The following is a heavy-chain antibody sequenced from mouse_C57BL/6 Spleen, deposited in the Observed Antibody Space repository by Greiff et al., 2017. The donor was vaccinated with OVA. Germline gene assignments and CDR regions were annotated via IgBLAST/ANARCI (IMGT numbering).Heavy chain of an antibody. V-gene: IGHV5-16*01. CDR1: GFTFSDYY. Sequence: EVMLVESEGGLVQPGSSMKLSCTASGFTFSDYYMAWVRQVPEKGLEWVANINYDGSSTYYLDSLKSRFIISRDNAKNILYLQMSSLESEDTATYYCARLPGCAYWGQGTLVTVSA. J-gene: IGHJ3*01. CDR2: INYDGSST. CDR3: ARLPGCAY.